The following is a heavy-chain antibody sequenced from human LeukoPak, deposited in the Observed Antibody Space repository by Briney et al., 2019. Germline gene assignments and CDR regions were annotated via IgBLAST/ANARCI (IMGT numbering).Heavy chain of an antibody. V-gene: IGHV1-2*02. J-gene: IGHJ4*02. CDR3: ATDDSGSYWGGFDY. Sequence: ASVTVSCKASGYTFTGYYMHWVRQAPGQGLEWMGWINPNNGGTNYAQKFQGRVTMTRDTSISTAYLELSSLTSDDTAVYYCATDDSGSYWGGFDYWGQGTLVTVSS. D-gene: IGHD1-26*01. CDR2: INPNNGGT. CDR1: GYTFTGYY.